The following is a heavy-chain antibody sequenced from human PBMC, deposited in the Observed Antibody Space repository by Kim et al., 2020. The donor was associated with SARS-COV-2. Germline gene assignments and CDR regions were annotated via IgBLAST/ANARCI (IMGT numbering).Heavy chain of an antibody. CDR1: GGSISSGGYY. V-gene: IGHV4-31*03. D-gene: IGHD3-10*01. CDR3: ARDRDMVRGVICGMDV. J-gene: IGHJ6*02. Sequence: SETLSLTCTVSGGSISSGGYYWSWIRQHPGKGLEWIGYIYYSGSTYYNPSLKSRVTISVDTSKNQFSLKLSSVTAADTAVYYCARDRDMVRGVICGMDVWGQGTTVTVSS. CDR2: IYYSGST.